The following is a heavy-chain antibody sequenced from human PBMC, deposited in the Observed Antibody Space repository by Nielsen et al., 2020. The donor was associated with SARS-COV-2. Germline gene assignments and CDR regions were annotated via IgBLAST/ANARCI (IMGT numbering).Heavy chain of an antibody. D-gene: IGHD6-13*01. CDR3: ASTGYSSSWYPDY. Sequence: SVQVPCKASGGTFSSYTISWVRQAPGQGLEWMGRIIPILGIANYAQKFQGRVTITADKSTSTAYMELSSLRSGDTAVYYCASTGYSSSWYPDYWGQGTLVTVSS. CDR1: GGTFSSYT. V-gene: IGHV1-69*02. CDR2: IIPILGIA. J-gene: IGHJ4*02.